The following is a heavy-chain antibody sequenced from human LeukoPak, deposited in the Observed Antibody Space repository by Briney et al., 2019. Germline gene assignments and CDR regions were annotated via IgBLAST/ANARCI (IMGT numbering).Heavy chain of an antibody. J-gene: IGHJ4*02. CDR2: IYYSGST. Sequence: SETLSLTCTVSGGSISSSSYYWGWIRQPPGKGLEWIGSIYYSGSTYYNPSLKSRVTISVDTSKNQFSLKLSSVTAADTAVYYCARLIGPRCRTVTGNFDYWGQGTLVTVSS. D-gene: IGHD1-14*01. CDR3: ARLIGPRCRTVTGNFDY. V-gene: IGHV4-39*01. CDR1: GGSISSSSYY.